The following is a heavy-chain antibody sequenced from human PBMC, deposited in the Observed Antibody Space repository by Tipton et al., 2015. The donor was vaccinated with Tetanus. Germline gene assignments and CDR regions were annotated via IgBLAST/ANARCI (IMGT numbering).Heavy chain of an antibody. CDR3: AKDLGDVFQGAFDV. V-gene: IGHV3-33*03. J-gene: IGHJ3*01. Sequence: SGFTLRRYGMHWVRQAPGKGLEWVAIIWFDGSKTYYADSVKGRFIVSRDNTKSMLYLQMNTLRAEGTAIYYCAKDLGDVFQGAFDVWGPGTTVTVSS. CDR1: GFTLRRYG. CDR2: IWFDGSKT. D-gene: IGHD3-16*01.